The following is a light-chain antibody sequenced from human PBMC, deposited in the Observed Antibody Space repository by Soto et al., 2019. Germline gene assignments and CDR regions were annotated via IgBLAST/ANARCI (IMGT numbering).Light chain of an antibody. CDR3: QQYNNWPFT. CDR1: QSVDSN. V-gene: IGKV3-15*01. Sequence: EILMPPYPATLSVSPGERAPLSCRASQSVDSNLAWYQQKPGQAPRLLIYGASTRATGISARFSGSGSGTEFTLTISSLQSEDFAVYYCQQYNNWPFTFGQGTRLEI. CDR2: GAS. J-gene: IGKJ5*01.